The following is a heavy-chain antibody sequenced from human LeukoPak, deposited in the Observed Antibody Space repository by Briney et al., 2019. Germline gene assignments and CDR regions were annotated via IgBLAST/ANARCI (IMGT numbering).Heavy chain of an antibody. CDR1: GGSFSDYY. J-gene: IGHJ4*02. D-gene: IGHD6-6*01. V-gene: IGHV4-34*01. CDR3: AVSIAARLDY. CDR2: INHSGST. Sequence: SETLSLTCAVYGGSFSDYYWSWIRQPPGKGLEWIGEINHSGSTNYNPSLKSRVTISVDTSKNQFHLKLSTVTAADTAVYYCAVSIAARLDYCGQGTLVTVSS.